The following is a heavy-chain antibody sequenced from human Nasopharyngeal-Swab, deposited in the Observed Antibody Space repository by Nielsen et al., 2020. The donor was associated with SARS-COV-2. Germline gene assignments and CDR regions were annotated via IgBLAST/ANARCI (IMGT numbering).Heavy chain of an antibody. V-gene: IGHV4-59*08. Sequence: SETLSLTCTVSGGSISSYYWSWIRQPPGKGLEWIGHIFYSGSTNYNPSLKSRVTISIDTFRNQFSLKLSSVTAADTAVYYCARLLSGTKPPHDAFDIWGQGTMVTVSS. J-gene: IGHJ3*02. CDR3: ARLLSGTKPPHDAFDI. D-gene: IGHD1-26*01. CDR2: IFYSGST. CDR1: GGSISSYY.